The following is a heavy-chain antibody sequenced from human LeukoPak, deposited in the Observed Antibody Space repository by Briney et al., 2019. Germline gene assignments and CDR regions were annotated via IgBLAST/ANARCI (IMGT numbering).Heavy chain of an antibody. J-gene: IGHJ3*02. CDR1: GYTFTGYY. V-gene: IGHV1-2*02. CDR3: ARVSTVSGSPYYYDSSGYYHDAFDI. D-gene: IGHD3-22*01. CDR2: INPNSGGT. Sequence: ASVKVSCKASGYTFTGYYMHWVRQAPGQGLEWMGWINPNSGGTNYAQKFQGRVTMTRDTSISTAYMELSRLRSDDTAVYYCARVSTVSGSPYYYDSSGYYHDAFDIWGQGTMVTVSS.